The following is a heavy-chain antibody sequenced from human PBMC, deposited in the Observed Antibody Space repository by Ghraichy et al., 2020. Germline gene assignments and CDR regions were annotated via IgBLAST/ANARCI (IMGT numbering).Heavy chain of an antibody. CDR1: GFTFSSYW. Sequence: GESLNISCAASGFTFSSYWMSWVRQAPGKGLEWVANTKPDGSEYYYVGSVKGRFTISRDNAKNSLYLQMNSLRAEDTAVYYCARGDYFDSSGYFADAFDIWGQGTMVTVSS. D-gene: IGHD3-22*01. CDR3: ARGDYFDSSGYFADAFDI. V-gene: IGHV3-7*01. J-gene: IGHJ3*02. CDR2: TKPDGSEY.